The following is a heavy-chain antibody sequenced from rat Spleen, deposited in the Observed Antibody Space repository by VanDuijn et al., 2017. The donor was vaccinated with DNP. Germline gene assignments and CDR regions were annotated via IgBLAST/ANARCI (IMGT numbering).Heavy chain of an antibody. J-gene: IGHJ4*01. CDR3: ARWPGYNPPYAMDA. Sequence: EVQLQESGPGLVKPSQSLSLTCSVTAYSITTNYWGWIRKFPGNKMEWIGHINYSGSTNYNPSLNSRISIIRDTSKNQFFLQLNSVTTEDTATYYCARWPGYNPPYAMDAWGQGTSVTVSS. CDR2: INYSGST. CDR1: AYSITTNY. V-gene: IGHV3-1*01. D-gene: IGHD1-4*01.